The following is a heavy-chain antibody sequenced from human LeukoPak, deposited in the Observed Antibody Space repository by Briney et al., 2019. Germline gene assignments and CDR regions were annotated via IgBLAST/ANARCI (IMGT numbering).Heavy chain of an antibody. V-gene: IGHV4-39*01. J-gene: IGHJ4*02. Sequence: SETLSLTCTVSGGSISDTSDFWGWIRQPPGKGLEWIGSLYYSDNTYDNPSVSCGNTYYNPSLKSRVTISVDTSKNQFSLKLSSVTAADTTMYYCARRHRSYDSGGHVIDYWGQGTLVTVSS. CDR2: LYYSDNTYDNPSVSCGNT. CDR1: GGSISDTSDF. CDR3: ARRHRSYDSGGHVIDY. D-gene: IGHD3-22*01.